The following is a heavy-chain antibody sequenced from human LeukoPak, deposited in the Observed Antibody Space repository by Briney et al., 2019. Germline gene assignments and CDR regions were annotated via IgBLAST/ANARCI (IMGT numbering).Heavy chain of an antibody. CDR1: GGSISSYY. CDR3: TRETMITMVRGVINWFDP. D-gene: IGHD3-10*01. Sequence: SETLSLTCTVSGGSISSYYWSWIRQPVGKGLEWIGRIYTSGSTNYNPSLKSRVTMSVDTSKNQFSLKLSSVTAADTAVYYCTRETMITMVRGVINWFDPWGQGTLVTVSS. J-gene: IGHJ5*02. V-gene: IGHV4-4*07. CDR2: IYTSGST.